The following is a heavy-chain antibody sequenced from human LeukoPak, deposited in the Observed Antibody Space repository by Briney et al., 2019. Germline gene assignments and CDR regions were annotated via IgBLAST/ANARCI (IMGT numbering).Heavy chain of an antibody. CDR2: IYYGGGT. V-gene: IGHV4-59*01. CDR1: GGSISSYY. Sequence: SETLSLTCTVSGGSISSYYWSWIRQPPGKGLEWIGYIYYGGGTNYNPCLKSRVTISVDTSKNQFSLKLSSVTAADTAVYYCAREIVLADFWSGYYTTSYYMDVWGKGTTVTVSS. J-gene: IGHJ6*03. CDR3: AREIVLADFWSGYYTTSYYMDV. D-gene: IGHD3-3*01.